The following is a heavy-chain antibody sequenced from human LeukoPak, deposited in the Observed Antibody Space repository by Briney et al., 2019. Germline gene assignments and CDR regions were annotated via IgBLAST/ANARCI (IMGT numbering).Heavy chain of an antibody. Sequence: SETLSLTCTVSGGSISSSSYYWGWIRQPPGKGLEWIGSIYYSGSTYYNPSLKSRVTISVDTSKNQFSLKLSSVTAADTAVYYCARDQGYSSGWAPWWYFDLWGRGTLVSVSS. CDR3: ARDQGYSSGWAPWWYFDL. J-gene: IGHJ2*01. V-gene: IGHV4-39*07. CDR2: IYYSGST. D-gene: IGHD6-19*01. CDR1: GGSISSSSYY.